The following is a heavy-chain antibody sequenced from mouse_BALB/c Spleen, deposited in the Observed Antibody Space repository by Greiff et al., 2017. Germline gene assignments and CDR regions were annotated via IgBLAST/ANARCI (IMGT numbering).Heavy chain of an antibody. Sequence: EVMLVESGGGLVKPGGSLKLSCAASGFTFSSYAMSWVRQTPEKRLEWVASISSGGSTYYPDSVKGRFTISRDNARNILYLQMSSLRSEDTAMYYCARTLITTVVAQVSPYYAMDYWGQGTSVTVSS. D-gene: IGHD1-1*01. CDR1: GFTFSSYA. J-gene: IGHJ4*01. CDR3: ARTLITTVVAQVSPYYAMDY. CDR2: ISSGGST. V-gene: IGHV5-6-5*01.